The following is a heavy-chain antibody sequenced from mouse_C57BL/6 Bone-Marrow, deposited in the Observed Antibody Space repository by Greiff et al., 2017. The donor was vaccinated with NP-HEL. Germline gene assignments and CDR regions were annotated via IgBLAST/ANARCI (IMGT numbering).Heavy chain of an antibody. D-gene: IGHD2-4*01. J-gene: IGHJ4*01. CDR3: ARHDGLRRIDAMDY. Sequence: QVQLQQSGPGLVAPSQSLSITCTVSGFSLTTYGVHWVRQPPGKGLEWLVVIWSDGSTTYNSALKSRLSISKDNSKSQVFLKMNSRQTDDTAMYYCARHDGLRRIDAMDYWGQGTSVTVSS. CDR2: IWSDGST. V-gene: IGHV2-6-1*01. CDR1: GFSLTTYG.